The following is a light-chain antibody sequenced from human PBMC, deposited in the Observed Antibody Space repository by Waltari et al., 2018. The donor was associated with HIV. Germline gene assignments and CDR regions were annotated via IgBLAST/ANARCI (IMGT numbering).Light chain of an antibody. Sequence: IKLTESPSSLSAVVGDRVNITCRASHGIHNHLAWYQQKPGKLFKLLIFAASHLHPGCSSRVSGRDFGTECTLSVSSWQPDNVGRYYCQMYDNVPWTFGQGTKVE. CDR1: HGIHNH. CDR3: QMYDNVPWT. CDR2: AAS. J-gene: IGKJ1*01. V-gene: IGKV1-27*01.